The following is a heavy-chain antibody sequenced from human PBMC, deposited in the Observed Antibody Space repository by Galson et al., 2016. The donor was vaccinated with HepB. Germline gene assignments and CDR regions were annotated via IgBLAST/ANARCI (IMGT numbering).Heavy chain of an antibody. J-gene: IGHJ4*02. D-gene: IGHD4-17*01. CDR3: ARKSPYGDYHLDS. Sequence: SLRLSCAGSGFTLSSHTMNWFRQAPGKGLGWVSSISSSATTYIYYADSVKGRFTVSRDNAKNSLLLQMNSLRAEDTAIYYCARKSPYGDYHLDSWGQGTLVTVSS. V-gene: IGHV3-21*01. CDR1: GFTLSSHT. CDR2: ISSSATTYI.